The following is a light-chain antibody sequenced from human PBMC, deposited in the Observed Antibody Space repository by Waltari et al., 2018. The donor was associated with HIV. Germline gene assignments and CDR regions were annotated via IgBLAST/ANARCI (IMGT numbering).Light chain of an antibody. CDR3: NSYASDDTVV. CDR1: NRNIGFFNL. Sequence: QSALTQPVSVSGSPGQSLTISCTGTNRNIGFFNLVSWYRQYPGKAPQLIIYGVTSRPSGISSRFSGSKSGNTASLTISGLQVDDEADYYCNSYASDDTVVFGGGTKLTVL. V-gene: IGLV2-14*01. J-gene: IGLJ2*01. CDR2: GVT.